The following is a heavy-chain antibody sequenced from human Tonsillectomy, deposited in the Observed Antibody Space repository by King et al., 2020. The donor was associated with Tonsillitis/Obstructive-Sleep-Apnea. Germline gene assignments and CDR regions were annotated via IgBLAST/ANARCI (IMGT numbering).Heavy chain of an antibody. J-gene: IGHJ4*02. CDR1: GFTFSSYE. CDR3: ARDRRRRDGYNYQFYY. V-gene: IGHV3-48*03. CDR2: ISSSGSTI. Sequence: VQLVESGGGLVQPGGSLRLSCAASGFTFSSYEMSWVRQAPGKGLEWVSYISSSGSTIYYADSVKGRFTISRDNAKNSLYLQMNSLRAEDTAVYYCARDRRRRDGYNYQFYYWGQGTLVTGSS. D-gene: IGHD5-24*01.